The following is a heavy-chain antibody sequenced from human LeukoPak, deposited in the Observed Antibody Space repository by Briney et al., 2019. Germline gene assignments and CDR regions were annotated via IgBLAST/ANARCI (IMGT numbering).Heavy chain of an antibody. CDR2: IYPGDSDT. CDR3: ARLNTAMVNAFDY. Sequence: GESLKISCKGSGYSFTSYWISWVRQMPGKGLEWMGIIYPGDSDTRYSPSFQGQVTISADKSISTAYLQWSGLKASDTAMYYCARLNTAMVNAFDYWGQGTLVTVSS. D-gene: IGHD5-18*01. CDR1: GYSFTSYW. V-gene: IGHV5-51*01. J-gene: IGHJ4*02.